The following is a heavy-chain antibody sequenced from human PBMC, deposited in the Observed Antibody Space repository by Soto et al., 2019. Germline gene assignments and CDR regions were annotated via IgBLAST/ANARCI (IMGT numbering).Heavy chain of an antibody. Sequence: SGPTLVNPTQTLTLTCTFSGFSLGTSGMCVSWIRQPPGKALEWLALIDWDDDKYYSTSLKTRLTISKDTSKNQVVLTMTNMDPVDTATYYCARDSSSWYGGNYYYGMDVWGQGTTVTVSS. V-gene: IGHV2-70*01. CDR3: ARDSSSWYGGNYYYGMDV. J-gene: IGHJ6*02. CDR1: GFSLGTSGMC. CDR2: IDWDDDK. D-gene: IGHD6-13*01.